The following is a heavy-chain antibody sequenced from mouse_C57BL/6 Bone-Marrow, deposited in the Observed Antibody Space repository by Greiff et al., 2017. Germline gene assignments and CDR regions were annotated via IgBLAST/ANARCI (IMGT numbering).Heavy chain of an antibody. D-gene: IGHD2-1*01. J-gene: IGHJ4*01. CDR3: VHLLVDY. CDR2: IRSKSNNYAT. V-gene: IGHV10-1*01. Sequence: EVKLVESGGGLVQPKGSLKLSCAASGFSFTTYAMNWVRQAPGTGLEWVARIRSKSNNYATYYADSVKDRFTISRDDSESMLYLQMNNLKTEDTAMYYCVHLLVDYWGQGTSVTVSS. CDR1: GFSFTTYA.